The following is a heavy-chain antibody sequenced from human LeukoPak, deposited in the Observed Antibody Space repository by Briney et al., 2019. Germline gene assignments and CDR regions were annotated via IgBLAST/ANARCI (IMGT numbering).Heavy chain of an antibody. CDR2: ISYDGSNK. Sequence: PGGSLRLSCAASGFTFSSYGMHWVRQAPGKGLEWVAVISYDGSNKYYADSVKGRFTISRDNSKNTLYLQMNSLRAEDTAVYYCARDDSNKVDYWGQGTLVTVSS. CDR3: ARDDSNKVDY. J-gene: IGHJ4*02. CDR1: GFTFSSYG. V-gene: IGHV3-30*19. D-gene: IGHD4-11*01.